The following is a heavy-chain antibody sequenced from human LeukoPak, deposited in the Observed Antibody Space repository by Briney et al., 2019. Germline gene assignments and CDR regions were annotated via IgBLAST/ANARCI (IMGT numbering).Heavy chain of an antibody. Sequence: SETLSLTCTVSGASTSAYYWSWIRQPPGKGLEWIGYSYSGGNAYYKPSLKSRVTISIDTSENQFSLRPTSVTAADTAIYFCAHSKRGGGYYINAFAVWGQGALVTISS. J-gene: IGHJ3*01. D-gene: IGHD1-26*01. CDR2: SYSGGNA. V-gene: IGHV4-59*01. CDR3: AHSKRGGGYYINAFAV. CDR1: GASTSAYY.